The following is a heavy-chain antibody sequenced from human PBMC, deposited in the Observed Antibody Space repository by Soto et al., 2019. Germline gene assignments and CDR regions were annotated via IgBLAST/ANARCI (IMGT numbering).Heavy chain of an antibody. Sequence: PSETLSLTCTVSGGPISSGDYYGSWLRQPPGKGLEWIGYIYYSGSTYYNPSLKSRVTISVDTSKNKFSLKLSSVAAADTAVYYCASYYDFWGGYYAYGMDVWGQGTTVTVSS. CDR2: IYYSGST. J-gene: IGHJ6*02. V-gene: IGHV4-30-4*01. CDR3: ASYYDFWGGYYAYGMDV. CDR1: GGPISSGDYY. D-gene: IGHD3-3*01.